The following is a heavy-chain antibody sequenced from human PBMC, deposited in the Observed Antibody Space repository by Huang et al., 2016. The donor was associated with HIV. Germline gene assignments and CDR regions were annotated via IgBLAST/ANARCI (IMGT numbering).Heavy chain of an antibody. CDR3: AREGFYDLWSAFRRAVDAFDT. D-gene: IGHD3-3*01. CDR1: GGSSSSGGYT. CDR2: VYYNWDT. Sequence: QVQLHESGPGLVKPSQTLSLTCTVSGGSSSSGGYTYNWIRQPPGKGLEWMCYVYYNWDTEYNASLKCRVSISVDTSKNQFSLKLSSMTAADTAVYYCAREGFYDLWSAFRRAVDAFDTWGQGTKVTVSS. J-gene: IGHJ3*02. V-gene: IGHV4-30-4*08.